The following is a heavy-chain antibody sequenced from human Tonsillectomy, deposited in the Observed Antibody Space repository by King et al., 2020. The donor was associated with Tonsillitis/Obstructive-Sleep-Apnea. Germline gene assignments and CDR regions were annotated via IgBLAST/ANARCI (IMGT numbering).Heavy chain of an antibody. CDR3: AKDLIFRRWYYGMDV. Sequence: VQLVESGGGLVQPGRSLRLSCAASGFTFDDYAMHWVRQAPGKGLEWVSGISWDSGSIGYADSVKGRFTISRDNAKNSLYLQMNSLRAEDTALYYCAKDLIFRRWYYGMDVWGQGTTVTVS. J-gene: IGHJ6*02. CDR1: GFTFDDYA. V-gene: IGHV3-9*01. D-gene: IGHD2-15*01. CDR2: ISWDSGSI.